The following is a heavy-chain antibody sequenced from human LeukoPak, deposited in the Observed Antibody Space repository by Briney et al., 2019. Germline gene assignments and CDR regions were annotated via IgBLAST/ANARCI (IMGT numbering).Heavy chain of an antibody. Sequence: PSETMSLTCAVSAGSISSGGYSWSWIRQPPGKGLEWIGYIYHSGSTYYNPSLKSRVTISVDRSKNQFSLKLSSVTAADTAVYYCARGNGWDFDYWGQGTLVTVSS. J-gene: IGHJ4*02. D-gene: IGHD6-19*01. V-gene: IGHV4-30-2*01. CDR1: AGSISSGGYS. CDR3: ARGNGWDFDY. CDR2: IYHSGST.